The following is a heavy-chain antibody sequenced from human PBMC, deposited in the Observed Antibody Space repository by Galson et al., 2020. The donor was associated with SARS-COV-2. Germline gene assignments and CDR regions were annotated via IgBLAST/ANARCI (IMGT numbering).Heavy chain of an antibody. J-gene: IGHJ3*02. CDR3: ARTCSGGSCYLDAFDI. D-gene: IGHD2-15*01. CDR1: GGSISSGTYY. V-gene: IGHV4-61*09. CDR2: IYTSGGT. Sequence: SETLSLTCTVSGGSISSGTYYWSWIRQPAGKGLEWIGHIYTSGGTNYNPSLKSRVTISVDPSKTQFSLQLSSVTAADTAVYFCARTCSGGSCYLDAFDIWGQGTMVTVSS.